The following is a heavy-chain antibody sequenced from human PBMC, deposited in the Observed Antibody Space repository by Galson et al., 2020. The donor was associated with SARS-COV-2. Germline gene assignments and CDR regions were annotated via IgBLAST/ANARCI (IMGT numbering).Heavy chain of an antibody. CDR1: GGSFSGYY. CDR2: INSSGST. D-gene: IGHD2-21*02. V-gene: IGHV4-34*01. CDR3: ARDENFFLVVTERRMCYFDY. Sequence: SETLSLTCAVYGGSFSGYYWSWIRQPPGKGLEWIGEINSSGSTTYNPSLKSRVTISVDTSKNHFSLKLSSVTAADTAVYYCARDENFFLVVTERRMCYFDYGGRGTLATVSS. J-gene: IGHJ4*02.